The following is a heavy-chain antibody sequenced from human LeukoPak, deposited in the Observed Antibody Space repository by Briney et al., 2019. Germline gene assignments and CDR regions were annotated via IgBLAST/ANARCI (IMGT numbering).Heavy chain of an antibody. CDR1: GGSFSGYY. V-gene: IGHV4-34*01. CDR3: ARGLSRYSSGWYGFDY. CDR2: INHSGST. J-gene: IGHJ4*02. Sequence: SETLSPTCAVYGGSFSGYYWSWIRQPPGNGLEWIGEINHSGSTNYNPSPKSRVTISVDTSKNQFSLKLSSVTAADTAVYYCARGLSRYSSGWYGFDYWGQGTLVTVSS. D-gene: IGHD6-19*01.